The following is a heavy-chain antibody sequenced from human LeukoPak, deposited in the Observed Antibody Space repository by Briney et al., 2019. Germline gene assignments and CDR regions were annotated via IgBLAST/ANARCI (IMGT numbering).Heavy chain of an antibody. Sequence: ASVKVSCKASGDTITGYYIHWVRQAPGQGLEWMGWINPDSGGTNYAQKFQGRVTMTRDTFISTAFMDLTRLTSDDTAVYYCARDRGFSGYSPYGMDVWGRGTTVTVSS. D-gene: IGHD5-12*01. CDR2: INPDSGGT. CDR3: ARDRGFSGYSPYGMDV. CDR1: GDTITGYY. V-gene: IGHV1-2*02. J-gene: IGHJ6*02.